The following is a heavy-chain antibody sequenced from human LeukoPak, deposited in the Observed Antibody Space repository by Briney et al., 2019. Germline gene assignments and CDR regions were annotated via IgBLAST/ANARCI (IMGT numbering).Heavy chain of an antibody. CDR2: INPSGGYT. D-gene: IGHD3-9*01. Sequence: ASVKVSCKASGYTFTSYYVHWVRQAPGQGLEWMGIINPSGGYTGYAQKFQGRVTMTRDTSTSTVYMELSSLRSEDTAVYYCARDLGSDILTGCKKYYFDYWGQGTLVTVSS. CDR1: GYTFTSYY. CDR3: ARDLGSDILTGCKKYYFDY. V-gene: IGHV1-46*01. J-gene: IGHJ4*02.